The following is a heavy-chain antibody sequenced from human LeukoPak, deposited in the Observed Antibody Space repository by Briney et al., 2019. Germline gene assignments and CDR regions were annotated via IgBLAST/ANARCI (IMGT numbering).Heavy chain of an antibody. Sequence: GASVKVSCKASGYTFTSYGISWVRQAPGQGLEWMGWISAYNGNTNYAQKLQGRVTMTTDTSTSTAYMELRSLRSDDTAVYYCARAPRKYYDFWSGYPYHYFDYWGQGTLVTVSS. CDR1: GYTFTSYG. V-gene: IGHV1-18*01. J-gene: IGHJ4*02. CDR3: ARAPRKYYDFWSGYPYHYFDY. CDR2: ISAYNGNT. D-gene: IGHD3-3*01.